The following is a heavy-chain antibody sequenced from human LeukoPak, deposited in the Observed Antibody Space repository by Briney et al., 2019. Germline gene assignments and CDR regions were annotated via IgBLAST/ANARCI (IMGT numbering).Heavy chain of an antibody. Sequence: QSGGSLRLSCAASGFTFSSYEMNWVRQAPGKGLEWVSYISSSGSTIYYADSVKGRFTISRDNAKNSLYLQMNSLRAEDTAVYYCAREPGQDSSGYYYLDYWGQGTLVTVSS. D-gene: IGHD3-22*01. V-gene: IGHV3-48*03. CDR1: GFTFSSYE. CDR3: AREPGQDSSGYYYLDY. J-gene: IGHJ4*02. CDR2: ISSSGSTI.